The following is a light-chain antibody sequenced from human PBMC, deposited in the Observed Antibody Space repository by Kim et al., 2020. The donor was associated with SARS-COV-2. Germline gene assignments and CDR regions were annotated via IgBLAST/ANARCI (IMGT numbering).Light chain of an antibody. J-gene: IGLJ1*01. Sequence: TLSCTGTSSAVGGYNYVSWYQQHPGKAPNLMIYDVSNRPSGVSNRFSGSKSGNTASLTISGLQAEDEADYYCSSYTSSSTLGVYVFGTGTKVTVL. V-gene: IGLV2-14*03. CDR2: DVS. CDR1: SSAVGGYNY. CDR3: SSYTSSSTLGVYV.